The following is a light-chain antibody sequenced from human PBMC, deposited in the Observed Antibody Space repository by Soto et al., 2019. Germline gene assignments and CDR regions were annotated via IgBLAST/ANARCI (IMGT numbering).Light chain of an antibody. CDR1: QSVSRY. J-gene: IGKJ5*01. CDR3: QHRSSWPLT. V-gene: IGKV3D-11*02. Sequence: EIVLTQSPATLSLSPGERATVSCTVSQSVSRYLACYQQNLVPAPRLLIYDASNRAASIPARFSGCGTETDFTLTISTLEAEDFAVCYCQHRSSWPLTFGQGTRLEI. CDR2: DAS.